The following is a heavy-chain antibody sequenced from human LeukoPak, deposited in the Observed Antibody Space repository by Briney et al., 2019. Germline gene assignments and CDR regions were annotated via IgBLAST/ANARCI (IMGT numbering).Heavy chain of an antibody. CDR1: GGSINSGDY. J-gene: IGHJ5*02. V-gene: IGHV4-38-2*02. CDR3: AREASAITAMVTRWFDP. CDR2: IYQTGTT. Sequence: SETLSLTCTVSGGSINSGDYWGWIRQPPGKGLEWIGKIYQTGTTYYNPSLKSRVTISVDTSKSQFYLEVTSVTAADTAVYYCAREASAITAMVTRWFDPWGQGTLVTVSS. D-gene: IGHD5-18*01.